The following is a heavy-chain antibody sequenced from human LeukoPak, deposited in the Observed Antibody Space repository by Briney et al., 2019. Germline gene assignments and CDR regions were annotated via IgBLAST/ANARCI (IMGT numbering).Heavy chain of an antibody. CDR1: GDSISSNEW. CDR3: ARHEAGATTLMDY. CDR2: VFHSGST. D-gene: IGHD1-26*01. Sequence: SETLSLTCSVSGDSISSNEWWSWVRQPPGKGLEWIGEVFHSGSTNYNPSLKSRVTISVDTSKNQFSLKLSSVTAADTAVYYCARHEAGATTLMDYWGQGTLVTVSS. V-gene: IGHV4-4*02. J-gene: IGHJ4*02.